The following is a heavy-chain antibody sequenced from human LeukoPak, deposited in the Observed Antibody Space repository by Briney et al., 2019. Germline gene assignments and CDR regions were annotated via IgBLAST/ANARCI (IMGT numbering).Heavy chain of an antibody. CDR2: IYTSGST. CDR1: GGSISSGSYY. V-gene: IGHV4-61*02. D-gene: IGHD5-18*01. J-gene: IGHJ4*02. CDR3: AREGAGGLDTDTFDY. Sequence: PSETLSLTCTVSGGSISSGSYYWSWIRQPAGKGLEWIGRIYTSGSTNYNPSLKSRVTISVDTSKNQFSLKLSSVTAADTAVYYCAREGAGGLDTDTFDYWGQGTLVTVSS.